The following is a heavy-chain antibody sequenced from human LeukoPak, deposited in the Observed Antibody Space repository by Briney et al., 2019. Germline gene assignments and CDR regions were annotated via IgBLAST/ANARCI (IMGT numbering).Heavy chain of an antibody. CDR2: IRSKAYGGTA. CDR3: TRGQAYWYDSSGYPGAEYFQH. D-gene: IGHD3-22*01. CDR1: GFTFGDYA. Sequence: PGGSLRLSCTASGFTFGDYAMSWVRQAPGKGLEWVGYIRSKAYGGTAEYAASVKGRFTISRDDSKSIAYLQMNSLKTEDTAVYYCTRGQAYWYDSSGYPGAEYFQHWGQGTLVTVSS. V-gene: IGHV3-49*04. J-gene: IGHJ1*01.